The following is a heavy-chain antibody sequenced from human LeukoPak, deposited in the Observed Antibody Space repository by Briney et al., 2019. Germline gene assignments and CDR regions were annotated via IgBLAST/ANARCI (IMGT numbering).Heavy chain of an antibody. J-gene: IGHJ4*02. CDR1: GFTFSNYW. CDR3: ARDTYYYDSRGYYYVY. V-gene: IGHV3-7*05. CDR2: IKQDGSEE. Sequence: GGSLRLSCAASGFTFSNYWMTWVRQAPGKGLEWVANIKQDGSEEYYVDAMKGRSTISRDNAKNSLYLQMNSLRAEDTAVYYCARDTYYYDSRGYYYVYWGQGTLVTVSS. D-gene: IGHD3-22*01.